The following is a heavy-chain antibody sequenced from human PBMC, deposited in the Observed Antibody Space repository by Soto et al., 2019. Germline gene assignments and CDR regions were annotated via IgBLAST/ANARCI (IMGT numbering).Heavy chain of an antibody. CDR2: MNPNSGNT. CDR3: AKGPHSASGYYYMDA. CDR1: GYTFTGYD. J-gene: IGHJ6*03. Sequence: ASEKVSCKASGYTFTGYDINWVRQATGQGLEWMGWMNPNSGNTGYAQKFQGRVTMTRNTSISTAYMELSSLRSEDTAVYYCAKGPHSASGYYYMDAWGKGTTVTVSS. V-gene: IGHV1-8*01. D-gene: IGHD3-10*01.